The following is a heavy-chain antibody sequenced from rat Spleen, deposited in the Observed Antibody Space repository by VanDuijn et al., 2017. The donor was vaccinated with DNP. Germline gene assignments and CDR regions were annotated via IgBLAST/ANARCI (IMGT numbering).Heavy chain of an antibody. V-gene: IGHV5-25*01. D-gene: IGHD3-8*01. CDR2: ISTGGGNT. Sequence: EVQLVESGGGLVQPGRSMKLSCAASGFTFSDYAMAWVRQAPTKGLVWVASISTGGGNTYYRDSVKGRFTISRDNAKSTLYLQVNSLRSEDTATYYCTSNPHIRTAAPFDYWGQGVMVTVSS. CDR3: TSNPHIRTAAPFDY. CDR1: GFTFSDYA. J-gene: IGHJ2*01.